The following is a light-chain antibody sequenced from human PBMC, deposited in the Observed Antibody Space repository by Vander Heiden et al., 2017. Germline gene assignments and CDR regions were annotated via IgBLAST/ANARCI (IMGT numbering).Light chain of an antibody. J-gene: IGLJ3*02. CDR2: SNT. Sequence: QSVLTQPPSASAPPGPTLTISCSAGSSNIGSNTVNSLQPLPGPAPKLLIFSNTHRPSGVPDRFSGSKSGTSASLAISGLQSEDEADYYCAAWDDSLNGPVFGGGTKLTVL. CDR1: SSNIGSNT. CDR3: AAWDDSLNGPV. V-gene: IGLV1-44*01.